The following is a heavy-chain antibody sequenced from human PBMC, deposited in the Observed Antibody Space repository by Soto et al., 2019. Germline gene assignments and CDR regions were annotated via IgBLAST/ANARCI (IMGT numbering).Heavy chain of an antibody. CDR2: IIPIFGTA. J-gene: IGHJ4*02. Sequence: GASVKVSCKASGGTFSSYAISWVRQAPGQGLEWMGGIIPIFGTANYAQKFQGRVTITADESTSTAYMELSSLRSEDTAVYYCARTDQEDSYGSWYLGGKHYYFDYWAQGTLVTVSS. V-gene: IGHV1-69*13. CDR1: GGTFSSYA. CDR3: ARTDQEDSYGSWYLGGKHYYFDY. D-gene: IGHD5-18*01.